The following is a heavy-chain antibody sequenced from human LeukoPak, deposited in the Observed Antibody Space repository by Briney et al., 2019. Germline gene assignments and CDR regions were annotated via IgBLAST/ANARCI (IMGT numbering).Heavy chain of an antibody. D-gene: IGHD3-3*01. Sequence: SETLSLTCTVSGGSISSYYWSWIRQPPGKGLEWIGYIYYSGSTNYNPSLKSRVTISVDTSKNQFSLKLSSVTAADTAVYYCARHSDFWSGYTYYFDYWGQGTLVTVSS. V-gene: IGHV4-59*08. CDR3: ARHSDFWSGYTYYFDY. CDR2: IYYSGST. CDR1: GGSISSYY. J-gene: IGHJ4*02.